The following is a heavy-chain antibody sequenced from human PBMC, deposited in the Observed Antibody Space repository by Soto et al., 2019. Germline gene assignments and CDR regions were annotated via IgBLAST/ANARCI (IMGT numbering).Heavy chain of an antibody. Sequence: GGSRRLSCAASGFTFSSYAMHWVRQAPGKGLEWVAVISYDGSNKYYADSVKGRFTISRDNSKNTLYLQMNSLRAEDTAVYYCPRESGPYYDILTAYSYYYGMDVWGKETTVTVSS. CDR3: PRESGPYYDILTAYSYYYGMDV. D-gene: IGHD3-9*01. V-gene: IGHV3-30-3*01. J-gene: IGHJ6*04. CDR2: ISYDGSNK. CDR1: GFTFSSYA.